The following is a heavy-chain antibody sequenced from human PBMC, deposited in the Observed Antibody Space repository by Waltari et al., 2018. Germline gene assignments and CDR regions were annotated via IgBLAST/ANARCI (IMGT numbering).Heavy chain of an antibody. V-gene: IGHV1-46*01. D-gene: IGHD3-22*01. CDR1: GYIFTNYY. Sequence: QVQLVQSGAEVKKPGASVKVSCKASGYIFTNYYLHWVRQAPGQGLDWMGIINPVDGRTTYAQNFQGRVTVTRDTSTNTVYMELSSLTSDDTGVFYCAREDGTNYYDSQFAYWGQGTLVTVST. CDR3: AREDGTNYYDSQFAY. J-gene: IGHJ4*02. CDR2: INPVDGRT.